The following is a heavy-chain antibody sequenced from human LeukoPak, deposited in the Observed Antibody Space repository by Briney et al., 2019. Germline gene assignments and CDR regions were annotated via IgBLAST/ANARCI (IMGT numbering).Heavy chain of an antibody. CDR1: GYTFTGYY. V-gene: IGHV1-2*02. CDR2: INPNSGGT. Sequence: ASVKVSCKASGYTFTGYYMHWVRQAPGQGLECMGWINPNSGGTNYAQKLQGRVTMTRDTSISTAYMELSSLRAEDTAVYYCATHSRGYYYVNPLWQDWGQGTLVIASS. J-gene: IGHJ1*01. CDR3: ATHSRGYYYVNPLWQD. D-gene: IGHD3-22*01.